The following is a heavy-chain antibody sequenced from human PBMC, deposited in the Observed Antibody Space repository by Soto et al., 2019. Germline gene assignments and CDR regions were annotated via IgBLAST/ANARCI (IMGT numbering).Heavy chain of an antibody. J-gene: IGHJ6*02. CDR1: GYTFTSYG. CDR3: ARHLCPITSCYKGNYYYGMDV. D-gene: IGHD2-2*02. Sequence: ASVKVSCKASGYTFTSYGISWVRQAPGQGLEWMGWISAYNGNTNYAQKLQGRVTMTTDTSTSTAYMELRSLRSDDTAVYYCARHLCPITSCYKGNYYYGMDVWGQGTTVTVSS. V-gene: IGHV1-18*04. CDR2: ISAYNGNT.